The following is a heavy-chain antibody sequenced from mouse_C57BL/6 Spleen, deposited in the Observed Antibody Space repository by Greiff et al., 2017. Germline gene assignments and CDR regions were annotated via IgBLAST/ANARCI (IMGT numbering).Heavy chain of an antibody. D-gene: IGHD1-1*01. V-gene: IGHV1-26*01. CDR3: ARHYGSSYPWYFDV. Sequence: EVQLQQSGPELVKPGASVKISCKASGYTFTDYYMNWVKQSHGKSLEWIGDINPNNGGTSYNQKFKGKATLTVDKSSSTAYMELRSLTSEDSAVYYGARHYGSSYPWYFDVWGTGTTVTVSS. CDR1: GYTFTDYY. J-gene: IGHJ1*03. CDR2: INPNNGGT.